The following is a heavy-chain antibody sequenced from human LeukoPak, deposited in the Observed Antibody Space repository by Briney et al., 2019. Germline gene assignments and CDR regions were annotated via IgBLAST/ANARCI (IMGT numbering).Heavy chain of an antibody. CDR1: GGSISSYY. CDR3: TSGQWLANNDY. V-gene: IGHV4-38-2*02. D-gene: IGHD6-19*01. Sequence: SETLSLTCTVSGGSISSYYWGWIRQPPGKGLEWIGSMYHSGSTHYNPSLKSRVTISLDTSKNQFSLKLSSVTAADTAVYYCTSGQWLANNDYWGQGTLVTVSS. J-gene: IGHJ4*02. CDR2: MYHSGST.